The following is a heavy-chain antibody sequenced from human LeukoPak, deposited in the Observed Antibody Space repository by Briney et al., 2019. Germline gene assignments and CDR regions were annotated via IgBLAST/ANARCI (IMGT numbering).Heavy chain of an antibody. D-gene: IGHD3-22*01. CDR2: IYLSGST. V-gene: IGHV4-4*07. Sequence: SETLSLTCTDSGGSLSSYYWSWIRQPAGGGLEWIGRIYLSGSTNYNPTLKSRVTMSVATSKNQFSLKLSSVTAADTAVYYCARGLYDSSGSNYGYWGQGTLVTVSS. CDR3: ARGLYDSSGSNYGY. CDR1: GGSLSSYY. J-gene: IGHJ4*02.